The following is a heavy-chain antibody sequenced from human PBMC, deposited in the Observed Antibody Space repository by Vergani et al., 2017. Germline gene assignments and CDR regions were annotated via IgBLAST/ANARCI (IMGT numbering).Heavy chain of an antibody. J-gene: IGHJ6*02. CDR1: GGSFSGYY. CDR2: INHSGST. CDR3: ARGAGEGVLPWFGELSYTNYYYYYGMDV. V-gene: IGHV4-34*01. D-gene: IGHD3-10*01. Sequence: QVQLQQWGAGLLKPSETLSLTCAVYGGSFSGYYWSWIRQPPGKGLEWIGEINHSGSTNYNPSLKSRVTISVDTSKNQFSLKLSSVTAADTAVYYCARGAGEGVLPWFGELSYTNYYYYYGMDVWGQGTTVTVSS.